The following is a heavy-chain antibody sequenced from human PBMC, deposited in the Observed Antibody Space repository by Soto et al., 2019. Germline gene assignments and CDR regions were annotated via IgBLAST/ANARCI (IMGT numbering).Heavy chain of an antibody. V-gene: IGHV4-59*01. CDR3: ARGTTVTYDAFDI. J-gene: IGHJ3*02. CDR2: IYYSGST. Sequence: SETLSLTCTVSGGSISSYYWSWIRQPPGKGLEWIGYIYYSGSTNYNPSLKSRVTISVDTSKNQFSLKLGSVTAADTAVYYCARGTTVTYDAFDIWGQGTMVTVSS. D-gene: IGHD4-17*01. CDR1: GGSISSYY.